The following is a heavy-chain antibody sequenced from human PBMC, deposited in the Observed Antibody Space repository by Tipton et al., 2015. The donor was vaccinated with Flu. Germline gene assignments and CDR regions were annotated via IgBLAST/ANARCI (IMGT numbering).Heavy chain of an antibody. CDR1: GDSISSFY. CDR2: VHYTGTT. V-gene: IGHV4-59*08. J-gene: IGHJ6*02. Sequence: LRLSCTVSGDSISSFYWSWVRQPPGEGLEWIGYVHYTGTTNYNPSLNGRVTISIDTSKNQFSLKLSSVTAADTAVYYCARLFGLQRIATYYYHAMDVWGQGTSVTVSS. CDR3: ARLFGLQRIATYYYHAMDV. D-gene: IGHD3/OR15-3a*01.